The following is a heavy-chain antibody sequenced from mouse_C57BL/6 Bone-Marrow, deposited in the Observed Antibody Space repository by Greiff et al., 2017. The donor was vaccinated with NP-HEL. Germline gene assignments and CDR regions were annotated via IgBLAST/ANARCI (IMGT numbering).Heavy chain of an antibody. D-gene: IGHD3-3*01. CDR1: GFTFSSYT. CDR3: ARHRGQYDMDY. V-gene: IGHV5-9*01. CDR2: ISGGGGNT. Sequence: EVKLVESGGGLVKPGGSLKLSCAASGFTFSSYTMSWVRQTPEQRLEWVATISGGGGNTYYPDSVKGRFTISRDNAKNTLYLQLSSLRSVDTSLYYCARHRGQYDMDYWGQGTSVTVSS. J-gene: IGHJ4*01.